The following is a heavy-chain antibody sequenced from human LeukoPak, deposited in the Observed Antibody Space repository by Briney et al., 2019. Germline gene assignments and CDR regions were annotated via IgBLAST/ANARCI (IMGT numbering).Heavy chain of an antibody. Sequence: PGGSLRLSCAASGFTFSSYAMSWVRQAPGKGLEWVSAISGSGGSTYYADSVKGRFTISRDNSKNTLYLQMNSLRAEDTAVYYCARRSSWYDYYYYGMDVWGQGTTVTVSS. CDR1: GFTFSSYA. D-gene: IGHD6-13*01. CDR3: ARRSSWYDYYYYGMDV. V-gene: IGHV3-23*01. CDR2: ISGSGGST. J-gene: IGHJ6*02.